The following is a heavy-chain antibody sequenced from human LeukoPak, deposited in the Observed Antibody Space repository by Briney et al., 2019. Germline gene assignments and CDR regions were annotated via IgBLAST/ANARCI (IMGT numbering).Heavy chain of an antibody. J-gene: IGHJ6*03. CDR2: IGSGSSTI. Sequence: GGSLRLSCAASGFTFSSYAMSWVRQAPGKGLEWVSYIGSGSSTIYYADSVTGRFTISRDNAKNSLYLQMNSLRAEDTALYYCARDGSDFYYYMDVWGKGTTVTVSS. CDR3: ARDGSDFYYYMDV. CDR1: GFTFSSYA. D-gene: IGHD6-19*01. V-gene: IGHV3-48*01.